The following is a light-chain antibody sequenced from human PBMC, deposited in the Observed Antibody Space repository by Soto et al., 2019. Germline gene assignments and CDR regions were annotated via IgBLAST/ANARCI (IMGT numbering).Light chain of an antibody. CDR1: QSVSSY. CDR3: QQRSTWLPT. J-gene: IGKJ5*01. V-gene: IGKV3-11*01. CDR2: DAS. Sequence: EIVLTQYPATLSLSPGERATLSCRASQSVSSYLAWYQQKPGQAPRLLIYDASNRATGIPARFSGSGSGTDFTLTISSLEPEDFAVYYCQQRSTWLPTFGQGTRLEIK.